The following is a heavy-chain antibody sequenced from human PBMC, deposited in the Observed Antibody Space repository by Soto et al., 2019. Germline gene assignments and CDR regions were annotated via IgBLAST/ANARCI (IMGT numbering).Heavy chain of an antibody. CDR1: GGTFSSYA. CDR2: ISAYNGKT. Sequence: ASVKVSCKASGGTFSSYAISWVRQAPGQGLEWMGWISAYNGKTNYAQKLQGRVTMTTDTSTSTAYLELRSLRSDDTAVYYCARLWYYYGSGSYYYYYGLDVWGQGTTVTVSS. CDR3: ARLWYYYGSGSYYYYYGLDV. D-gene: IGHD3-10*01. J-gene: IGHJ6*02. V-gene: IGHV1-18*01.